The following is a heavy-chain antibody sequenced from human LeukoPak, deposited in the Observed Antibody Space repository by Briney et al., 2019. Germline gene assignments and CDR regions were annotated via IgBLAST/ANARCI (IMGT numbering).Heavy chain of an antibody. D-gene: IGHD2-2*02. CDR1: GFTFSSYA. V-gene: IGHV3-23*01. CDR3: AKHAYCSSTSCYIWKAYNWFDP. Sequence: SGGSLRPSCAASGFTFSSYAMSWVRQAPGKGLEWVSAISGSGGSTYYADSVKGRFTISRDNSKNTLYLQMNSLRAEDTAVYYCAKHAYCSSTSCYIWKAYNWFDPWGQGTLVTVSS. CDR2: ISGSGGST. J-gene: IGHJ5*02.